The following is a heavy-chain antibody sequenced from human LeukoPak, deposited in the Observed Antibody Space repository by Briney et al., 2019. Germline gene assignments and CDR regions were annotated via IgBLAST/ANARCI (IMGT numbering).Heavy chain of an antibody. J-gene: IGHJ4*02. V-gene: IGHV3-66*01. D-gene: IGHD6-19*01. CDR3: AEGTSVAGTIFGY. CDR1: GFSVGTNY. CDR2: VYGGGTT. Sequence: GGSLRLSCAASGFSVGTNYVSWVRQGPGKGLEWVSVVYGGGTTYYADSVKGRFAISRDNSMNTVHLQMDSLRDEDTAVYYCAEGTSVAGTIFGYWGQGTLVTVSS.